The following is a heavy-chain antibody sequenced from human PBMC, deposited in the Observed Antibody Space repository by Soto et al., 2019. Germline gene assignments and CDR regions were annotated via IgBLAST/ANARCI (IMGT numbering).Heavy chain of an antibody. CDR2: ISSSGSTI. CDR3: ARDGGHCSSTSCYNWYFDL. D-gene: IGHD2-2*01. Sequence: PGGSLRLSCAASGFTFSDYYMSWIRQAPGKGLEWVSYISSSGSTIYYADSVKGRFTISRDNAKNSLYLQMNSLRAEDTAVYYCARDGGHCSSTSCYNWYFDLWGRGTLVTVSS. J-gene: IGHJ2*01. CDR1: GFTFSDYY. V-gene: IGHV3-11*01.